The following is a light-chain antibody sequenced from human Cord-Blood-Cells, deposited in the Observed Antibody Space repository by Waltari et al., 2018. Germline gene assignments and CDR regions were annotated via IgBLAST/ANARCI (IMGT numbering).Light chain of an antibody. J-gene: IGKJ4*01. CDR2: KVS. CDR1: QSRVYSDGNTS. V-gene: IGKV2-30*01. CDR3: VQGTRWRLP. Sequence: VVMTKSPLSVLVTLGQPASISCRPSQSRVYSDGNTSLNWFKKRPGQSPRRLIYKVSSRGAGVPDTFGGGWSGTDFTQKSSRLEAEDVGVYYCVQGTRWRLPFGGGTKVDIK.